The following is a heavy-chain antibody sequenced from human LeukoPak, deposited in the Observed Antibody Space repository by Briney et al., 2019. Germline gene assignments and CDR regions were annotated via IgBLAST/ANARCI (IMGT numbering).Heavy chain of an antibody. CDR1: GYAVRSND. D-gene: IGHD3-3*01. CDR2: MNPNSGNT. V-gene: IGHV1-8*01. CDR3: AKVGASRCNRFDP. Sequence: AGSVKVSCKAPGYAVRSNDINWGRRDTGQGLEWMGWMNPNSGNTAYAQKFQGRVTMTRDTSISTAYIELSGVRSDDPALDYCAKVGASRCNRFDPWGQGPLVTVSS. J-gene: IGHJ5*02.